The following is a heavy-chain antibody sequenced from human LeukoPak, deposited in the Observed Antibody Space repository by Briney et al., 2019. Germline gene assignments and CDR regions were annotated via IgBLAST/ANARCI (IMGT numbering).Heavy chain of an antibody. CDR1: GYTFTGYY. V-gene: IGHV1-2*06. Sequence: ASAKVSCKASGYTFTGYYMHWVRQAPGQGLEWMGRINPNSGGTNYAQKFQGRVTMTRDTSTSTVYMELSSLRSEDTAVYYCAREHAGIAMVLDYWGQGTLVTVSS. CDR3: AREHAGIAMVLDY. D-gene: IGHD5-18*01. J-gene: IGHJ4*02. CDR2: INPNSGGT.